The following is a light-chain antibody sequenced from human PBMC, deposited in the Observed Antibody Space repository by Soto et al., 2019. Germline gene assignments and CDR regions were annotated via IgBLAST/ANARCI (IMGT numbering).Light chain of an antibody. CDR1: QVIRKD. V-gene: IGKV1-6*01. CDR2: AAS. Sequence: AIQMTQSPSSLSASVGDRVTITCRASQVIRKDLAWYQQRSGEAPKLLIYAASSIQSGVPPRFSGSGSGTDFTLTISSLEPEDFATYYCLQDYNYPRTFGQGTKV. CDR3: LQDYNYPRT. J-gene: IGKJ1*01.